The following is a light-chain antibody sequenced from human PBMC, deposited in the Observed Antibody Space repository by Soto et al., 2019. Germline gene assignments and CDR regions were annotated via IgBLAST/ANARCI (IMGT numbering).Light chain of an antibody. CDR1: SSDIGAYIF. CDR2: DIA. CDR3: VSFTTKKSYV. J-gene: IGLJ1*01. Sequence: QSVLTQPASVSGYPGQSITISCTGTSSDIGAYIFVSWYQQHPGKAPKLIIYDIANRPSGVSYFFSGSKSANTASLTISGLQAGDEADYYCVSFTTKKSYVFGTGTKVTVL. V-gene: IGLV2-14*03.